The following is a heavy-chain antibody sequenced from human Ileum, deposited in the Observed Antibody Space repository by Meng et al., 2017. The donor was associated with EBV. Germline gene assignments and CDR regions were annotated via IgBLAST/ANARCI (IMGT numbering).Heavy chain of an antibody. Sequence: QFQLGQSGADMKKPGASVEISCKASGYKFDDYTIQWLRQAPGQRLEWLGWINPGIGSTYDSKTIRGRLTITMDTSASTVYMRLTSLTSEDTAVYYCAREEGGRFDSWGQGTLVTSPQ. CDR1: GYKFDDYT. CDR3: AREEGGRFDS. CDR2: INPGIGST. J-gene: IGHJ4*02. V-gene: IGHV1-3*01. D-gene: IGHD2-15*01.